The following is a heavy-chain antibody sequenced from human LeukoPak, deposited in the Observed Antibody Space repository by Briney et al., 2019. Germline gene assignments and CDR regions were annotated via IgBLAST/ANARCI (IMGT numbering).Heavy chain of an antibody. D-gene: IGHD2-21*01. CDR3: ARDHIVSGRYYYGMDV. V-gene: IGHV6-1*01. CDR1: GDSVSINSAA. CDR2: TYYRSKWYN. Sequence: SQTLSLTCAISGDSVSINSAAWNWIRQSPSRGLEWLGRTYYRSKWYNDYAVFVKSRITINPDTSKNQFSLQLNSVTPEDTAVYYCARDHIVSGRYYYGMDVWGQGTTVTVSS. J-gene: IGHJ6*02.